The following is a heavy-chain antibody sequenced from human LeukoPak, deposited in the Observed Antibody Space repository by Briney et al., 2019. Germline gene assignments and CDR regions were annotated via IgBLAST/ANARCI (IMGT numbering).Heavy chain of an antibody. V-gene: IGHV4-34*01. Sequence: SQTLSLTCAVYGGSFIGYYWSWIRQPPGKGLEWIGEINHSGGANYNPSLKSRVTISADTSKSQFSLKLGSVTAADTAVYYCARVPLRFLEPFDYWGQGTLVTVSS. D-gene: IGHD3-3*01. CDR3: ARVPLRFLEPFDY. CDR2: INHSGGA. J-gene: IGHJ4*02. CDR1: GGSFIGYY.